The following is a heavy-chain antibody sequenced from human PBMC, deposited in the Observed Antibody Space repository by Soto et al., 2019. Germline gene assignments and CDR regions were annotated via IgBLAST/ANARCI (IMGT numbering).Heavy chain of an antibody. D-gene: IGHD2-21*01. CDR2: ISTVPDIT. J-gene: IGHJ4*02. CDR1: GFKFSDYS. Sequence: EVQLVESGGGFTQAGGSLRLSCAASGFKFSDYSFNWVRQGPGRGLEWIAFISTVPDITYYADSVKGRFAFSRDNVEQAEFLQMHRLTDEDTHVYYCAKARWVHTRSFDFWGQGKLVAV. V-gene: IGHV3-48*02. CDR3: AKARWVHTRSFDF.